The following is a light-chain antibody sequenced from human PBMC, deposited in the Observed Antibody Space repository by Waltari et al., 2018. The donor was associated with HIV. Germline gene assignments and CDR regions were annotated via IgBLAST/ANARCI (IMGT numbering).Light chain of an antibody. Sequence: QSVLTQPPSASGTHGQRVTISCSGTRSNIGSNVVNWYQQPPGTAPKLLIYKNNQRPSGVPDRFSGSKSGTSASLAISGLQSDDEGDYYCSAWDDNVNALFGGGTKLTVL. V-gene: IGLV1-44*01. CDR1: RSNIGSNV. CDR3: SAWDDNVNAL. CDR2: KNN. J-gene: IGLJ2*01.